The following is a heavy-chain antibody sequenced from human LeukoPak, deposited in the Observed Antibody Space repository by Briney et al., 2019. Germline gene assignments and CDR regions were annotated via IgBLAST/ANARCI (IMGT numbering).Heavy chain of an antibody. CDR3: VRDPGNWFDP. CDR2: TYFRSKWYN. Sequence: SQTLSLTCAISGDSVSSNSAAWNWIRQSPSRGLEWLGRTYFRSKWYNDYAPSVKSRIVVNPDTSKNHFSLQLNSVTPEDTAVYYCVRDPGNWFDPWGQGILVTVSP. J-gene: IGHJ5*02. CDR1: GDSVSSNSAA. D-gene: IGHD2-8*02. V-gene: IGHV6-1*01.